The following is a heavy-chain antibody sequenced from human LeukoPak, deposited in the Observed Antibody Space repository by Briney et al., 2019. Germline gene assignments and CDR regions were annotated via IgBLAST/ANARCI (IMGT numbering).Heavy chain of an antibody. CDR2: RSIYNGNT. CDR3: ARGGPFPSSSSSREYYLDY. Sequence: ASVMVSCKASGYDFINYGISWVRQAPGQGLEWMGWRSIYNGNTDYKLQGRVTMTTDTSTSTAYMELRSLRSDDTAVYYCARGGPFPSSSSSREYYLDYWGQGTLVTVSS. V-gene: IGHV1-18*01. CDR1: GYDFINYG. J-gene: IGHJ4*02. D-gene: IGHD6-6*01.